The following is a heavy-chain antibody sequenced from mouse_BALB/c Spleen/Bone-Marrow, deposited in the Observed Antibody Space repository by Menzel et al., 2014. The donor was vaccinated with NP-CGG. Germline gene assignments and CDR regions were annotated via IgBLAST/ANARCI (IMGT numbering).Heavy chain of an antibody. D-gene: IGHD1-1*01. CDR1: GFSLTSYG. J-gene: IGHJ1*01. Sequence: VKLEESGPGLVAPSQSLSITCTVSGFSLTSYGVSWVRQPPGKGLERLGVIWGDGSTNYHSALISRLSIRRDNSKSQVFLKLNSLQTDDTATYYCAKPLLPWWYFDVWGAGTTVTVSS. CDR3: AKPLLPWWYFDV. V-gene: IGHV2-3*01. CDR2: IWGDGST.